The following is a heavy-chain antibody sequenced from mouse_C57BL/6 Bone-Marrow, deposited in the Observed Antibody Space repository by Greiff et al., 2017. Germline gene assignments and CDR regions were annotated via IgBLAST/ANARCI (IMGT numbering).Heavy chain of an antibody. CDR2: LYPGSGPT. V-gene: IGHV1-76*01. D-gene: IGHD1-1*01. CDR1: GYTFTDYY. J-gene: IGHJ4*01. CDR3: ASYYGSSFAMDY. Sequence: QVQLPPSGAELVRPGASVQLSCKASGYTFTDYYINWVKQRPGPGLAWIARLYPGSGPTYYNATFTGKATLTAEKSSRTAYMQLSRLTSEDSAVSFCASYYGSSFAMDYWGQGTSVTVSS.